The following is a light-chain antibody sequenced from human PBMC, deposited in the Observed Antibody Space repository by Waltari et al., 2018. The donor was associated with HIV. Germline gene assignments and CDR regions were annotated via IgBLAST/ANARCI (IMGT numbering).Light chain of an antibody. CDR3: CSYAGSDTFVL. CDR1: SSDVGAYDY. Sequence: QSALTQPRSVSGSPGQSVSISCTGTSSDVGAYDYVSWYQQHPGKSPKLMIFEVSKRPSGFPDRFSGAKSDNTASRTISGLQAEDEADYYCCSYAGSDTFVLCGGGTKLTIL. V-gene: IGLV2-11*01. J-gene: IGLJ2*01. CDR2: EVS.